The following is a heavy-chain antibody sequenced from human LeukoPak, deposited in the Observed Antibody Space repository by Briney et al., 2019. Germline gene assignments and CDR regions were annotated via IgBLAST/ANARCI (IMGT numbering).Heavy chain of an antibody. J-gene: IGHJ4*02. CDR1: GFTFSNAW. CDR2: IREDGSQK. CDR3: ARGPTNGQAFDY. V-gene: IGHV3-7*01. Sequence: PGGSLRLSCAASGFTFSNAWMTWVRQAPGKGLEWVASIREDGSQKTAVDSVRGRFTISRDNAKNSVYLQMDSLRAEDTAVYYCARGPTNGQAFDYWGQGTLVSVSS. D-gene: IGHD2-8*01.